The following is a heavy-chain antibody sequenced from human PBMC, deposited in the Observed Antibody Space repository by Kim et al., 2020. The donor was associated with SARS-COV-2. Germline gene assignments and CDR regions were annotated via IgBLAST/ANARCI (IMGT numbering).Heavy chain of an antibody. CDR3: AKYFPARIAAAGIFGY. Sequence: GGSLRLSCAASGFTFSSYAMSWVRQAPGKGLEWVSAISGSGGSTYYADSVKGRFTISRDNSKNTLYLQMNSLRAEDTAVYYCAKYFPARIAAAGIFGYWGQGTLVTVSS. CDR2: ISGSGGST. CDR1: GFTFSSYA. J-gene: IGHJ4*02. V-gene: IGHV3-23*01. D-gene: IGHD6-13*01.